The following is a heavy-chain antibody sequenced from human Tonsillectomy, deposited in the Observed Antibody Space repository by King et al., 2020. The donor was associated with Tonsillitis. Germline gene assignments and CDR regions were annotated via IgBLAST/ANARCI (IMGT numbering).Heavy chain of an antibody. J-gene: IGHJ4*02. CDR1: GGSISSSEHY. Sequence: LQLQESVPGVVKPSETLSLTCTVSGGSISSSEHYWAWIRQPPGKGLEWIGYMYVIGTLFYNPSLKSRITLSGGTSENRFSLKFSSVTATDTAVYFCARSVSGSFDYWGQGALVTVSS. CDR2: MYVIGTL. CDR3: ARSVSGSFDY. D-gene: IGHD1-26*01. V-gene: IGHV4-39*01.